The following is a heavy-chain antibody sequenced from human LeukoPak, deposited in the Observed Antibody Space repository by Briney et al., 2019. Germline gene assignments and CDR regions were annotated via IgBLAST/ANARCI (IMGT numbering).Heavy chain of an antibody. CDR3: AREAPLSAPYYYYYMDV. CDR2: IKQDGSEK. Sequence: GGSLRLSCAASGFTFSSYWMIWVRQAPGKGLEWVANIKQDGSEKYYVDSVKGRFTISRDNAKNSLYLQMNSLRAEDTAVYYCAREAPLSAPYYYYYMDVWGKGTTVTISS. J-gene: IGHJ6*03. CDR1: GFTFSSYW. D-gene: IGHD5/OR15-5a*01. V-gene: IGHV3-7*01.